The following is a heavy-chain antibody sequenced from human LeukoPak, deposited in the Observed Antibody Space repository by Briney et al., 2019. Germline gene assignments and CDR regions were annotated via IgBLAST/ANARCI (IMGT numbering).Heavy chain of an antibody. D-gene: IGHD6-19*01. CDR1: GYTFTGYY. J-gene: IGHJ5*02. CDR3: AREKRVAGSRGGFDH. Sequence: ASVKVSCKASGYTFTGYYMHWVRQAPGQGLDWMGWIDPNSGGTNYAQKFQGRVTMTRDTSISTAYMELSRLRSDDTAVYYCAREKRVAGSRGGFDHWGQGTLVTVSS. V-gene: IGHV1-2*02. CDR2: IDPNSGGT.